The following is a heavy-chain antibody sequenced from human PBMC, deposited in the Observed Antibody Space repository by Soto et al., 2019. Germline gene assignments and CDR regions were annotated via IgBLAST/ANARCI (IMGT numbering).Heavy chain of an antibody. D-gene: IGHD2-21*02. Sequence: SETLSLTCTVSVVSISSGGYYWSWIRQHPGKGLEWIGNIYYSGRTYYNPSLKSRVILSVDTSKNHFSLTLRSVTAADSAMYYCASGMGGDSEYYVDFWGQGARVTV. CDR2: IYYSGRT. V-gene: IGHV4-31*03. CDR1: VVSISSGGYY. J-gene: IGHJ4*02. CDR3: ASGMGGDSEYYVDF.